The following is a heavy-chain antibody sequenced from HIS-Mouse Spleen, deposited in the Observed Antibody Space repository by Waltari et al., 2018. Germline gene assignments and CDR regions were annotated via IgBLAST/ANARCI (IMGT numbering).Heavy chain of an antibody. CDR2: ISGSGGST. Sequence: EVQLLESGGGLVQPGGSLRLSCAASGFTFSSYAMSWVRQAPGQGLEWVSAISGSGGSTYYADSVKGRFTISRDNSKNTLYLQMNSLRAEDTAVYYCAKDLLFFFEIRVRGLAVAANYWGQGTLVTVSS. J-gene: IGHJ4*02. CDR3: AKDLLFFFEIRVRGLAVAANY. D-gene: IGHD6-19*01. CDR1: GFTFSSYA. V-gene: IGHV3-23*01.